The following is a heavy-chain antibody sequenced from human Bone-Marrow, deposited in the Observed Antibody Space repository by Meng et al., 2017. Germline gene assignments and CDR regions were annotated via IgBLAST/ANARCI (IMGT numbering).Heavy chain of an antibody. CDR3: AREPGPRVGWFDP. D-gene: IGHD1-26*01. CDR1: GYTFTSNY. Sequence: QGLLVRAGAEVKKRGDTVKVSWKASGYTFTSNYMHWVRQAPGQGLEWMGGIIPIFGTANYAQKFQGRVTITADESTSTAYMELSSLRSEDTAVYYCAREPGPRVGWFDPWGQGTLVTVSS. J-gene: IGHJ5*02. CDR2: IIPIFGTA. V-gene: IGHV1-69*01.